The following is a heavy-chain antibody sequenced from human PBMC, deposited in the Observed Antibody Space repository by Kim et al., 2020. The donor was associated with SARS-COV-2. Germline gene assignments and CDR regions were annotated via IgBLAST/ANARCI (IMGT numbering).Heavy chain of an antibody. CDR3: ARGGAGYYDSSGSGSWYFDL. J-gene: IGHJ2*01. CDR2: IYYSGST. D-gene: IGHD3-22*01. CDR1: GGSISSYY. V-gene: IGHV4-59*01. Sequence: SETLSLTCTVSGGSISSYYWSWIRQPPGKGLEWIGYIYYSGSTNYNPSLKSRVTISVDTSKNQFSLKLSSVTAADTAVYYCARGGAGYYDSSGSGSWYFDLWGRGTLVTVSS.